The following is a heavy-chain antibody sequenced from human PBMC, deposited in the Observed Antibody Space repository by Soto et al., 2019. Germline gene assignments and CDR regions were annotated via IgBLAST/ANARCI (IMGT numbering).Heavy chain of an antibody. CDR1: GFTVSSTY. V-gene: IGHV3-53*01. Sequence: DVQLVESGGGLVQPGGSLRLSCAASGFTVSSTYMTWVRQAPGKGLEWVSLLYTGGSTYYAGSVKGRFTISRDDSKNTLYLQMNNLRAEDTAVYYCARDLGSTGDYWGQGTLVTVSS. J-gene: IGHJ4*02. CDR3: ARDLGSTGDY. CDR2: LYTGGST. D-gene: IGHD3-16*01.